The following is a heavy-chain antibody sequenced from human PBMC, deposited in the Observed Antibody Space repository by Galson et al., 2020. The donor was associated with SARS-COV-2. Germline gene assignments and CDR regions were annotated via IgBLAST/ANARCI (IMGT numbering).Heavy chain of an antibody. V-gene: IGHV2-5*02. D-gene: IGHD6-19*01. CDR1: GFSLSTSETG. Sequence: KMSGPTLVKPTQTLTLTCTFSGFSLSTSETGVGWVRQPPGEALEWLALIYWDDDKRYRPSLKNRLTIIKDTSKNQVVLTMTNMDPVDTATYYCVHRNFVSRMWLVAPYFDHWGQGALVTVSS. J-gene: IGHJ4*02. CDR3: VHRNFVSRMWLVAPYFDH. CDR2: IYWDDDK.